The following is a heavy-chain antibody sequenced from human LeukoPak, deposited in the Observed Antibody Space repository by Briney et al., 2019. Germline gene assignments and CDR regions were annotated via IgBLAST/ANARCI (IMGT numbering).Heavy chain of an antibody. D-gene: IGHD6-19*01. V-gene: IGHV4-39*01. CDR1: GGSISSSRYC. Sequence: SETLSLSCPVSGGSISSSRYCWGRILQGPGQGREGIGSIYYSGSTYYNPSIKSRVTISVDTSKNECSLKLSSVTAADTAVYYCARDYSSGWSFDYWGQGTLVTASS. CDR2: IYYSGST. CDR3: ARDYSSGWSFDY. J-gene: IGHJ4*02.